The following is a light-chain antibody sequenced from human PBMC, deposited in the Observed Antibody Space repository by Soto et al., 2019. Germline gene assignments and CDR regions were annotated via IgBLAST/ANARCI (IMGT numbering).Light chain of an antibody. V-gene: IGLV2-14*01. J-gene: IGLJ1*01. Sequence: QSALTQPASVSESPGQSITISCTGTYSDIDALNYVSWYQQHPGKAPKLIIFEVSHRPSGVSHRFAGSKSGVTASLTISGLQSDDDADYYCSAYTRSNTYVFGTGTKVTVL. CDR1: YSDIDALNY. CDR2: EVS. CDR3: SAYTRSNTYV.